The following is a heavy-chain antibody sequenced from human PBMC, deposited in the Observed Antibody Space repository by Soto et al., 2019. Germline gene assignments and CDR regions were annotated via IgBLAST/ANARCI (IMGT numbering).Heavy chain of an antibody. CDR2: ISAYNGNT. Sequence: ASVKVSCEASGYTFTSYGISWVRQAPGQGREWMGWISAYNGNTNYAQKLQGRVTMTTDTSTSTAYMELRSLRSDDTAVYYCARDEEQLARGWFDPWGQGTLVTVSS. J-gene: IGHJ5*02. V-gene: IGHV1-18*04. D-gene: IGHD6-13*01. CDR3: ARDEEQLARGWFDP. CDR1: GYTFTSYG.